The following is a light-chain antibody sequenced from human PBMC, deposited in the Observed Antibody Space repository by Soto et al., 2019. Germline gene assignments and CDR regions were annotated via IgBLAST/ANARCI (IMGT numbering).Light chain of an antibody. J-gene: IGKJ5*01. CDR2: ETS. Sequence: EIVLTQSPGTLSLSPGERATLSCRASQSVNSNYLAWYQQKPGQAPRLLMYETSTRATGIPDRFSGSGSGTDFTLTISRLEPEDFAVYFCQRYGSSPLITFGQGTRLEI. CDR1: QSVNSNY. CDR3: QRYGSSPLIT. V-gene: IGKV3-20*01.